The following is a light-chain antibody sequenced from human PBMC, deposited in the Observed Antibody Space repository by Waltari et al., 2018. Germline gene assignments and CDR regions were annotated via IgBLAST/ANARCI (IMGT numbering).Light chain of an antibody. Sequence: QSVLTQPPSVSATPGQRVTISCSGSNSNIGVSYISWYQQPPRTAPKLLIYENKKRPSGIPDRFSGSKSGTSATLGITGLQTEDEADYYCGTWDNSLSAWVFGGGTKLTVL. CDR3: GTWDNSLSAWV. J-gene: IGLJ3*02. CDR1: NSNIGVSY. CDR2: ENK. V-gene: IGLV1-51*02.